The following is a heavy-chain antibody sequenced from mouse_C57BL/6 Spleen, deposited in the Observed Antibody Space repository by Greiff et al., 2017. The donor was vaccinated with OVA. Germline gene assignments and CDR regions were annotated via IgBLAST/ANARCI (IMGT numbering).Heavy chain of an antibody. J-gene: IGHJ3*01. CDR1: GYTFTSLW. CDR3: ASDGGYDAPWLAY. D-gene: IGHD2-2*01. CDR2: IDPSDSET. Sequence: QVQLQQPGAEPVRPGSSVKLSCQASGYTFTSLWMHRVKQRPIQGLEWVCNIDPSDSETHFHQKFKDKATLTVDKSSSTAYMQVSSLTSEDSAVYYGASDGGYDAPWLAYWGQGTLVTVSA. V-gene: IGHV1-52*01.